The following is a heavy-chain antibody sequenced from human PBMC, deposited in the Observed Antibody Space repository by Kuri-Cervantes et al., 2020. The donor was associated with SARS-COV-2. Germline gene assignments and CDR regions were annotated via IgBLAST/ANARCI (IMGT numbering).Heavy chain of an antibody. V-gene: IGHV3-30*04. J-gene: IGHJ4*02. D-gene: IGHD3-10*01. CDR1: GFTFSSYA. CDR2: ISYDGSNK. Sequence: GESLRLSCAASGFTFSSYAMHWVRQAPGKGLEWVAVISYDGSNKYYADSVKGRFTISRDNYKNTLYLQMNSLRAEDTAVYYCARSPGAYFDYWGQGTLVTVSS. CDR3: ARSPGAYFDY.